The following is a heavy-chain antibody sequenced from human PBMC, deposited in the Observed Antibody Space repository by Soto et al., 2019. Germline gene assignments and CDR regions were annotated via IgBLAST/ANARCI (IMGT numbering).Heavy chain of an antibody. CDR2: IYHSGST. D-gene: IGHD3-10*01. J-gene: IGHJ4*02. Sequence: SETLSLTCAVSGGSISSGGYSWSWIRQPPGKGLEWIGYIYHSGSTYYNPSLKSRVTISVDRSKNQFSLKLSSVTAADTAVYYCARDLMVRGVIVFDYWGQGTLVTVSS. V-gene: IGHV4-30-2*01. CDR1: GGSISSGGYS. CDR3: ARDLMVRGVIVFDY.